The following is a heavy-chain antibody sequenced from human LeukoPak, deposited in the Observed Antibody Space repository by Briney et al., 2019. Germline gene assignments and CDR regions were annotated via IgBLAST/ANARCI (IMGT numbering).Heavy chain of an antibody. V-gene: IGHV4-4*02. J-gene: IGHJ4*02. D-gene: IGHD3-22*01. CDR2: IHHSGST. CDR3: TRDYDSSGYYFLM. Sequence: SDTLSLTCSVSGGSISSDNWWSWVRQPPGKGLEWIGEIHHSGSTVYNPSLKSRVTISVDKSKNQVALRLGSVTAADTAVYYCTRDYDSSGYYFLMWGQGTLVTVSS. CDR1: GGSISSDNW.